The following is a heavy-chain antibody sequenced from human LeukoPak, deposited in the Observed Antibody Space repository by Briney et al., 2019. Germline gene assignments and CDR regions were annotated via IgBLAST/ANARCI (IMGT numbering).Heavy chain of an antibody. J-gene: IGHJ4*02. V-gene: IGHV4-34*01. CDR1: GGSFSGYY. Sequence: PSETLSLTCAVYGGSFSGYYWSWIRQPSGKGLEWIGEINHSGSTNYNPSLKSRVTISVDTSKNQFSLKLSSVTAADTAVYYCARPQINYYYDSSGYGYWGQGTPVTVPS. D-gene: IGHD3-22*01. CDR2: INHSGST. CDR3: ARPQINYYYDSSGYGY.